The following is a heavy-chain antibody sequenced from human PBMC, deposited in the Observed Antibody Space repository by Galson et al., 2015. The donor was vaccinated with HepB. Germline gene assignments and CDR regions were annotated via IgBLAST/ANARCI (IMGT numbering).Heavy chain of an antibody. V-gene: IGHV1-69*13. CDR2: IIPIFGTA. D-gene: IGHD2-2*01. CDR1: GGTFSSYA. CDR3: ARDRSVVEPAGLGY. J-gene: IGHJ4*02. Sequence: SVKVSCKASGGTFSSYAISWVRQAPGQGLEWMGGIIPIFGTANYAQKFQGRVTITADESTSTAYMELSSLRSEDTAVYYCARDRSVVEPAGLGYWGQGTLVTVSS.